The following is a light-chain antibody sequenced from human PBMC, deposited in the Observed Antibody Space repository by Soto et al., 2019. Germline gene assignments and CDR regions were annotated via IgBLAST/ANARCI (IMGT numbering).Light chain of an antibody. CDR3: QQTRAFPRT. J-gene: IGKJ2*01. CDR2: GAS. Sequence: DIQMTQSPSSVSASVGDRVTITCRASQDIGNFLAWYQQTPGKAPKLLIHGASSLYRGVASRFTGGGTGTDFTLTIISLQPEDFATYYCQQTRAFPRTFGQGIKVDVK. V-gene: IGKV1-12*01. CDR1: QDIGNF.